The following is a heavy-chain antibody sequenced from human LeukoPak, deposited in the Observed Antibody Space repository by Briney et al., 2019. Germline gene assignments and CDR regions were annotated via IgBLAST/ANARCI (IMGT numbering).Heavy chain of an antibody. Sequence: SETLSLTCTVSGGYISSSSFYWGWIRQPPGKGLEWIGSIYNSGSTSYNPSLKSRVTISVDTSRYQFSLKLSSVTAADTALYYCARHPDYGDYSFDYWGQGTLVTVSS. D-gene: IGHD4-17*01. CDR2: IYNSGST. J-gene: IGHJ4*02. CDR1: GGYISSSSFY. V-gene: IGHV4-39*01. CDR3: ARHPDYGDYSFDY.